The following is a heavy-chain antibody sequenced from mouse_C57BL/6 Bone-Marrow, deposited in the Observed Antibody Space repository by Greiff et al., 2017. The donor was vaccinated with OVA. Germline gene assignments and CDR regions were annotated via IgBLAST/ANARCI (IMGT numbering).Heavy chain of an antibody. CDR2: IHPNSGST. CDR3: PGDYYGFWYFDV. J-gene: IGHJ1*03. CDR1: GYTFTSYW. D-gene: IGHD1-2*01. V-gene: IGHV1-64*01. Sequence: QVQLQQSGAELVKPGASVKLSCKASGYTFTSYWMHWVKQRPGQGLEWIGMIHPNSGSTNYNEKFKSKATLTVDKSSSTAYMQLSSLTSEDSAVYYCPGDYYGFWYFDVWGTGTTVTVSS.